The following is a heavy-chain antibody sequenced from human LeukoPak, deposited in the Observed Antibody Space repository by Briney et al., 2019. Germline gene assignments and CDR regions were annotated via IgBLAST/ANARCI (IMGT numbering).Heavy chain of an antibody. D-gene: IGHD4-17*01. CDR1: GFTYSSYE. CDR2: IRSSGRTI. Sequence: PGGSLRLSCAASGFTYSSYEMNWVRQPPGKGLEWVSYIRSSGRTIYYAESRKGRFTISTEHAKNSPYFQKNSLRTKDPAVNFRARELRFHFDYWGQGTLVTASS. V-gene: IGHV3-48*03. J-gene: IGHJ4*02. CDR3: ARELRFHFDY.